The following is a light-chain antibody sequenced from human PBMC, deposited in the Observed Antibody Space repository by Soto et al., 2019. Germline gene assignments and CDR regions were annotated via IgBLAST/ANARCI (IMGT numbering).Light chain of an antibody. CDR2: GES. V-gene: IGKV1-12*01. CDR3: QQANSPYS. CDR1: HDVSSW. J-gene: IGKJ2*03. Sequence: DIQMTQSPSSFSASVGDRVTITCRASHDVSSWLAWYQQKPGKAPRLLIYGESTLQSGVPSRFSGSGSGTDFTLTISSLQPEDFATYYCQQANSPYSFGQGTKLEIK.